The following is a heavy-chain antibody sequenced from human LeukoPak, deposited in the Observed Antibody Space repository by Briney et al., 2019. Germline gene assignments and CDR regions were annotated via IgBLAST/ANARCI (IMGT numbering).Heavy chain of an antibody. D-gene: IGHD3-22*01. CDR1: GFTFSSYA. CDR2: INQDGSEK. V-gene: IGHV3-7*01. J-gene: IGHJ4*02. CDR3: AGDSSGYYWAF. Sequence: GGSLRLSCAASGFTFSSYAMSWVRQAPGKGLEWVANINQDGSEKYYVDSVKGRFTISRDNAKNSLYLSMNSLRAEDTAVYYCAGDSSGYYWAFWGQGTLVTVSS.